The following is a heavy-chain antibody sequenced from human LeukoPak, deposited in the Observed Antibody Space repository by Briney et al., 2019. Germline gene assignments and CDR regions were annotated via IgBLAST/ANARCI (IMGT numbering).Heavy chain of an antibody. V-gene: IGHV3-30*01. CDR1: GFTFSSYA. Sequence: GRSLRLSCAASGFTFSSYAMHWVRQAPGKGLEGGAVISYDGSNKYYADSVKGRFTISRDNSKNTLYLQMNSLRAEDTAVYYCARGLVDSGWRYYSYGMDVWGQGTTVTVSS. CDR3: ARGLVDSGWRYYSYGMDV. CDR2: ISYDGSNK. D-gene: IGHD6-19*01. J-gene: IGHJ6*02.